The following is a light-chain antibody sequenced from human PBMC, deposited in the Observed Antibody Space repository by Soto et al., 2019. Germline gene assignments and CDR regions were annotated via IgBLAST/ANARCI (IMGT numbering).Light chain of an antibody. CDR2: DND. Sequence: QSVLTQPPSVSAAPGQKVTISCSGSASNIGSNSLSWYRQFPGSSPMLVIYDNDKRPSGISARFSASKSDTSATLGITGLQTGDEADHYCAIWDSNLSAGVFGSGTKVTVL. CDR1: ASNIGSNS. V-gene: IGLV1-51*01. J-gene: IGLJ1*01. CDR3: AIWDSNLSAGV.